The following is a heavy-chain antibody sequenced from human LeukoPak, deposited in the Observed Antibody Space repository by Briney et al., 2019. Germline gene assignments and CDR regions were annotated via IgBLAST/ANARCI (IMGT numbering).Heavy chain of an antibody. V-gene: IGHV3-21*01. CDR2: ISSSSSYI. D-gene: IGHD3-9*01. CDR3: AGAVRDILTGYYLDY. Sequence: PGGSLRLSCAASGFTFSSYSMNWVRQAPGKGLEWVSSISSSSSYIYYADSVKGRFTISRDNAKNSLYLQMNSLRAEDTAVYYCAGAVRDILTGYYLDYWGQGTLVTVSS. J-gene: IGHJ4*02. CDR1: GFTFSSYS.